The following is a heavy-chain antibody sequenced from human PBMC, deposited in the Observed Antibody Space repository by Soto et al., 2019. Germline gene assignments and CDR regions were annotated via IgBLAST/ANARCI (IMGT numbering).Heavy chain of an antibody. V-gene: IGHV2-5*02. CDR3: AHRQKVVRGAYFDY. J-gene: IGHJ4*02. CDR2: IYWDDDK. D-gene: IGHD3-10*01. CDR1: GFSLSTSGVG. Sequence: QITLKESGPTLVKPTQTLTLTCTFSGFSLSTSGVGVGWIRQPPGKALEWLALIYWDDDKRYSPSLKSRLTITKHTSKNQVVLTMTNMDPVDTATYYCAHRQKVVRGAYFDYWGQGTLVTVSS.